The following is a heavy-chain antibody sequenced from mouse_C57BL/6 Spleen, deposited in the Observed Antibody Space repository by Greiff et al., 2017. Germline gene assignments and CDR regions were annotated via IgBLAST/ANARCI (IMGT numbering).Heavy chain of an antibody. V-gene: IGHV14-1*01. J-gene: IGHJ4*01. Sequence: EVQLQESGAELVRPGASVKLSCTASGFNIKDYYMHWVKQRPEQGLEWIGRIDPEDGDTDYDPKFKGKATMTADTSSNTAYLQLSSRTSEDTAVYYCTTRDYSSDEDAMDYWGQGTSVTVSS. CDR1: GFNIKDYY. CDR2: IDPEDGDT. CDR3: TTRDYSSDEDAMDY. D-gene: IGHD2-5*01.